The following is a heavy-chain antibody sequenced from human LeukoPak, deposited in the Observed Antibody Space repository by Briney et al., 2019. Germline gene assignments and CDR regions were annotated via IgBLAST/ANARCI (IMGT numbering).Heavy chain of an antibody. CDR3: ARDVVVPAAMRHYYYYYGMDV. Sequence: QPGGSLRLSCAASGFTFSSYWMHWVRQAPGKGLVWVSRIHSDGSSTTYADSVKGRFTISRDNAKNTLYLQMNSLRAEDTAVYYCARDVVVPAAMRHYYYYYGMDVWGQGTTVTVSS. D-gene: IGHD2-2*01. J-gene: IGHJ6*02. CDR1: GFTFSSYW. CDR2: IHSDGSST. V-gene: IGHV3-74*03.